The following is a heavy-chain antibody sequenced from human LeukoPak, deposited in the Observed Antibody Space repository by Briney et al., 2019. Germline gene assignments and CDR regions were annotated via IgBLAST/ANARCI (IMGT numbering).Heavy chain of an antibody. CDR3: ARDGEPRYWGSGYYYGMDV. V-gene: IGHV3-23*01. Sequence: GGSLRLSCAASGFNFGTYAMNWVRQAPGKGLEWVSSISGSAGRTYYADSVKGRFTFSRDNSKSTLSLQMNSLRADDTAVYYCARDGEPRYWGSGYYYGMDVWGHGATVTVSS. CDR1: GFNFGTYA. D-gene: IGHD7-27*01. J-gene: IGHJ6*02. CDR2: ISGSAGRT.